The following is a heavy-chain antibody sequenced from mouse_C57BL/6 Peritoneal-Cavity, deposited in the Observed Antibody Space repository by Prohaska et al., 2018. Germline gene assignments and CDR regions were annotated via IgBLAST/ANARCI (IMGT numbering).Heavy chain of an antibody. CDR2: INPSSCYT. CDR1: GYTFTSYT. CDR3: ARSDITTVVADD. Sequence: MSCKASGYTFTSYTMHWIKQRPGQCREWIGYINPSSCYTKYNQKFKDKATLTADKSSSTAYMQLSSLTTEDSAVYYCARSDITTVVADDWGQGNTLTVAT. D-gene: IGHD1-1*01. V-gene: IGHV1-4*01. J-gene: IGHJ2*01.